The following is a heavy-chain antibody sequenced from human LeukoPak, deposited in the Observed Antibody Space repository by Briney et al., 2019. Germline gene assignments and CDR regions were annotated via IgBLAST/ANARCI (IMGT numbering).Heavy chain of an antibody. J-gene: IGHJ6*03. Sequence: ASVKVSCKASGYTFTSYGISWVRQAPGQRLEWMGWISAYNGNTNYAQKLQGRVTMTTDTSTSTAYMELRSLRSDDTAVYYCARSGWSPDYYYYYMDVWGKGTTVTVSS. D-gene: IGHD6-19*01. CDR1: GYTFTSYG. CDR2: ISAYNGNT. CDR3: ARSGWSPDYYYYYMDV. V-gene: IGHV1-18*01.